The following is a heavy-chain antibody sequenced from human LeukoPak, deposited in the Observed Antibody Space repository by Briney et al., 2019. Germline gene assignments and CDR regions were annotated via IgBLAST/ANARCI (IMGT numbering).Heavy chain of an antibody. CDR3: ARLLHPYDSSGPTSGGFDY. D-gene: IGHD3-22*01. CDR1: GYTFTGYY. Sequence: ASVKVPCKASGYTFTGYYMHWVRQAPGQGLEWMGWIHPNSGGTNYAQKFQGRVTMTRDTSISTAYMELSRLRSDDTAVYYCARLLHPYDSSGPTSGGFDYWGQGTLVTVSS. V-gene: IGHV1-2*02. CDR2: IHPNSGGT. J-gene: IGHJ4*02.